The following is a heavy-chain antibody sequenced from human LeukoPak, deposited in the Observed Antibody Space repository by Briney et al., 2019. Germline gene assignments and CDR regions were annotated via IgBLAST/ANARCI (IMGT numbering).Heavy chain of an antibody. J-gene: IGHJ4*02. CDR2: VTGSGGTT. CDR1: GFTFSSYA. V-gene: IGHV3-23*01. Sequence: PGGSLRLSCAATGFTFSSYAMSWVRQAPGKGLECVSGVTGSGGTTYYADSVRGRFTISRDNSKNTLYLQMISLRDEDTAVYYCAKVWQGGGNYYTGGGLDSWRQGTLVSVSS. CDR3: AKVWQGGGNYYTGGGLDS. D-gene: IGHD1-26*01.